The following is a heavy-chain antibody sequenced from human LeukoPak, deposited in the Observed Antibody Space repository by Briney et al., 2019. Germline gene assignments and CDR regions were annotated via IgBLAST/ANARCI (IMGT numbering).Heavy chain of an antibody. CDR3: ARQGRGCSYGYYFDY. D-gene: IGHD5-18*01. Sequence: PSETLSLTCTVSGGSISSYYWSWIRQPPGKGLEWIGYIYYSGSTNYNPSLKSRVTISVDTSKNQFSLKLSSVTAADTAVYCCARQGRGCSYGYYFDYWGQGTLVTVSS. CDR1: GGSISSYY. V-gene: IGHV4-59*08. J-gene: IGHJ4*02. CDR2: IYYSGST.